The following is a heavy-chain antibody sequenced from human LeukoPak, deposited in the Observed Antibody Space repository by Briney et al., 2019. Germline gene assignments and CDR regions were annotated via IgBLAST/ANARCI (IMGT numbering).Heavy chain of an antibody. J-gene: IGHJ3*02. Sequence: PSETLSLTCTVSGGSISSSSYYWGWIRQPPGKGLEWIGSIYYSGSTYYNPSLKSRVTISVDTSKNQFSLKLSSVTAADTAVYYCARAIVARGYCSSTSCYSRVDAFDIWGQGTMVTVSS. CDR2: IYYSGST. CDR1: GGSISSSSYY. V-gene: IGHV4-39*07. CDR3: ARAIVARGYCSSTSCYSRVDAFDI. D-gene: IGHD2-2*01.